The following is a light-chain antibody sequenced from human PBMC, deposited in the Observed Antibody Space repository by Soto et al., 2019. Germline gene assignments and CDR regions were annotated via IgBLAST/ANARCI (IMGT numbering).Light chain of an antibody. CDR1: RSVSSN. CDR2: GAS. V-gene: IGKV3-15*01. Sequence: EIVMTQSPATLSVSPGERATLSCRSSRSVSSNLAWYQQKPGQAPRLLIYGASTRATGIPARFSGSGSGTEFTLTMSSLQSEDFAVYYCQQRSNWPPAWTFGQGTKV. J-gene: IGKJ1*01. CDR3: QQRSNWPPAWT.